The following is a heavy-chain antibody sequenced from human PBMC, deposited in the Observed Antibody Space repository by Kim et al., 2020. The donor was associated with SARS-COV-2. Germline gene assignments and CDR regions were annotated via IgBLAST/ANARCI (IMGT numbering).Heavy chain of an antibody. CDR1: GFTFSSYA. Sequence: GGSLRLSCAASGFTFSSYAMSWVRQAPGKGLEWVSVIYSGGSSTYYADSVKGRFTISRDNSKNTLYLQMNSLRAEDTAVYYCAKVSGGHGFDPWGQGTLVTVSS. CDR3: AKVSGGHGFDP. V-gene: IGHV3-23*03. J-gene: IGHJ5*02. CDR2: IYSGGSST. D-gene: IGHD3-10*02.